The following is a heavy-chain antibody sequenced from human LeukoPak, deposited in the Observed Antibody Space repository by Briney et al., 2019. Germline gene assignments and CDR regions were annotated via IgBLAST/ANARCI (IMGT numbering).Heavy chain of an antibody. CDR3: ARLGYCSSTSCFDY. D-gene: IGHD2-2*01. CDR1: GYTFTGCY. CDR2: INPNSGGT. J-gene: IGHJ4*02. V-gene: IGHV1-2*02. Sequence: ASVKVSCKASGYTFTGCYMHWVRQAPGQGLEWMGWINPNSGGTNYAQKFQGRVTMTRDTSISTAYMELSRLRSDDTAVYYCARLGYCSSTSCFDYWGQGTLVTVSS.